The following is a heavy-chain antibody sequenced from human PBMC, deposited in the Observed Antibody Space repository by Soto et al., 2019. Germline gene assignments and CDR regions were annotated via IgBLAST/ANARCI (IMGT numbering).Heavy chain of an antibody. CDR2: ISGSGGST. J-gene: IGHJ4*02. V-gene: IGHV3-23*01. CDR3: AKSHYDILTGYPVDY. D-gene: IGHD3-9*01. Sequence: GGSLRLSCAASGFTFNNYAMRWVRQAPGKGLEWVSAISGSGGSTYYADSVKGRFTISRDNSKNTLYLQMNSLRAEDTAVYYCAKSHYDILTGYPVDYWGQGTLVTVSS. CDR1: GFTFNNYA.